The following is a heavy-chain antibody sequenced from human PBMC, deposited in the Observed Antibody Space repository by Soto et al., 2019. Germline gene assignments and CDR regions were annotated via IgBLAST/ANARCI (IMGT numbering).Heavy chain of an antibody. CDR3: ARGSSWRDTQAALGGWFDP. CDR2: TYYRSKWYN. Sequence: PSQTLSLTCAISGDSVSSNSAAWNWIRQSPSRGLEWLGRTYYRSKWYNDYAVSVKSRITINPDTSKNQFSLQLNSVTPEDTAVYYCARGSSWRDTQAALGGWFDPWGEGTLVTVSS. D-gene: IGHD6-13*01. V-gene: IGHV6-1*01. CDR1: GDSVSSNSAA. J-gene: IGHJ5*02.